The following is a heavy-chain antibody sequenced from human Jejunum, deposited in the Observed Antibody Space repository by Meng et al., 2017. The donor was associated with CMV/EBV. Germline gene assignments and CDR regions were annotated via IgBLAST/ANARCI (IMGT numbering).Heavy chain of an antibody. Sequence: EVQLVESGXGLVQPGGXLRLSCAASGFSVNSHYMTWVRQAPGKGLEWVSVMYSYGSTYYADSVKGRFTISRDNSRNTLYLEMNILRAEDTAVYYCARDIYSSSLNWGYWGQGTLVTVSS. CDR1: GFSVNSHY. D-gene: IGHD6-6*01. V-gene: IGHV3-66*01. CDR3: ARDIYSSSLNWGY. CDR2: MYSYGST. J-gene: IGHJ4*02.